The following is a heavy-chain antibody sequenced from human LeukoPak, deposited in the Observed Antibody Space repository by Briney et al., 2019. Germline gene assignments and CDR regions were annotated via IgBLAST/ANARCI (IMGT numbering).Heavy chain of an antibody. J-gene: IGHJ6*02. CDR3: VRGYYYYGMDV. CDR2: ISWNSGSI. V-gene: IGHV3-9*01. CDR1: GFTFDDYA. Sequence: QSGGSLRLSCAASGFTFDDYAMHWVRQAPGKGLEWVSGISWNSGSIGYADSVKGRFTISRDNAKNSLYLQINSLRAEDTALYYCVRGYYYYGMDVWGQGTTVTVSS.